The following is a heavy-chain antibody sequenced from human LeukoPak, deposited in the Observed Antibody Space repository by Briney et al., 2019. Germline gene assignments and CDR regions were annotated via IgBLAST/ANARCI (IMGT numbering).Heavy chain of an antibody. V-gene: IGHV4-34*01. CDR1: GGSFSGYY. CDR2: INHSGST. CDR3: ARRSSSGCYFGY. Sequence: PSETLSLTCAVYGGSFSGYYWSWIRQPPGKGLEWIGEINHSGSTNYNPSLKSRVTISVDTSKNQFSLKLSSVTAADTAVYYCARRSSSGCYFGYWGQGTLVTVSS. D-gene: IGHD3-22*01. J-gene: IGHJ4*02.